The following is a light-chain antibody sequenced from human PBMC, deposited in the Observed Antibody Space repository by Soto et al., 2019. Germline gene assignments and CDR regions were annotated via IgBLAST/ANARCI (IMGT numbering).Light chain of an antibody. CDR1: SSNIRSNT. V-gene: IGLV1-44*01. J-gene: IGLJ3*02. CDR2: GNN. Sequence: QSILTQPPSASGTPGQRVTISCSGSSSNIRSNTVNWYQQLPGTAPKLLIYGNNQRPSGVPDRFSASESGTSASLAISGLQSDDEADYYFATWDDSLNGRVFGGGTKLTVL. CDR3: ATWDDSLNGRV.